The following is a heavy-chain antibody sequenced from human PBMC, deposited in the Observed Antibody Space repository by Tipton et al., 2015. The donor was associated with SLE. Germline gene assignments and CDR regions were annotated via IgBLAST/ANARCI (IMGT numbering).Heavy chain of an antibody. CDR3: ARRDGGGYFDL. V-gene: IGHV4-31*03. D-gene: IGHD3-16*01. J-gene: IGHJ2*01. Sequence: TLSLTCTVSGGSISSGGHYWSWIRQHPGKGLEWLGYIYYSGSTFYNPSLNSRVTISVDTSKNQFSLKLTSVTAADTAVYYCARRDGGGYFDLWGRGSLVTVSS. CDR1: GGSISSGGHY. CDR2: IYYSGST.